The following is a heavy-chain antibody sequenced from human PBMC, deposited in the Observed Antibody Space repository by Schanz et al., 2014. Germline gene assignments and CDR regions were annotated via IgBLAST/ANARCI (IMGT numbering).Heavy chain of an antibody. CDR2: MNSKTGNT. D-gene: IGHD3-16*01. CDR3: TKGRTFGR. CDR1: GYSLNELS. V-gene: IGHV1-8*01. Sequence: QVQLVQSGAEVKKLGASVKVSCKVSGYSLNELSMHWVRQAPGRGLEWMGWMNSKTGNTGYAQRFQGRVTMTRNTSITTAYLELSSLRSGDTAVYYCTKGRTFGRWGQGTLVTVSS. J-gene: IGHJ4*02.